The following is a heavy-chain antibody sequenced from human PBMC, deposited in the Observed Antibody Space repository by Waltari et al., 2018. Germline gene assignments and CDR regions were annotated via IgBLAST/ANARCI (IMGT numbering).Heavy chain of an antibody. J-gene: IGHJ4*02. CDR3: ATMIVVVITPGGSFDY. V-gene: IGHV3-23*01. Sequence: VRRAPGKGRRGVSAIGGIGGRTYYADSVKGRFTISRDNSKNTLYLQMNSLRAEDTAVYYCATMIVVVITPGGSFDYWGQGTLVTVSS. D-gene: IGHD3-22*01. CDR2: IGGIGGRT.